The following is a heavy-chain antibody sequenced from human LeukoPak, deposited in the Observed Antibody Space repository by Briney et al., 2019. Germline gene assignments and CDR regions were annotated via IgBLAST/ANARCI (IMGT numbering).Heavy chain of an antibody. J-gene: IGHJ4*02. Sequence: ASVKVSCKASGYTFTSYGISWVRQPPGQGLEWMGWINPNSGGTNYAQKFQGRVTMTRDTSISTAYMELSRLRSDDTAVYYCARDWDYYDSSGYYYFDYWGQGTLVTVSS. CDR1: GYTFTSYG. D-gene: IGHD3-22*01. CDR3: ARDWDYYDSSGYYYFDY. V-gene: IGHV1-2*02. CDR2: INPNSGGT.